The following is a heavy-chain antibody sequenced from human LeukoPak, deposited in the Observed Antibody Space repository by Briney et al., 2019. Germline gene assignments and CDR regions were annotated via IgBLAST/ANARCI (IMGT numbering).Heavy chain of an antibody. CDR3: ARGPGVMYYYGSGSYDY. D-gene: IGHD3-10*01. CDR2: MHPNSDDT. J-gene: IGHJ4*02. V-gene: IGHV1-8*01. CDR1: GYTFTNND. Sequence: GASVKVSCKASGYTFTNNDIHWVRQAPGQGLEWMGWMHPNSDDTGYAQKFQGRVTMTRNTSISTAYMELSSLRPEDTAVYYCARGPGVMYYYGSGSYDYWGQGTLVTVSS.